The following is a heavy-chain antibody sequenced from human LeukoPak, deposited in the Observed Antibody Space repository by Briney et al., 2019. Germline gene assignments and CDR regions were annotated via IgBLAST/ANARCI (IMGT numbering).Heavy chain of an antibody. CDR3: ALTLGYCSSTSCSWY. D-gene: IGHD2-2*01. J-gene: IGHJ4*02. V-gene: IGHV4-39*01. Sequence: SETLSLTCTVSGGSISSSGYYWGWIRQPPGKGLTWIGSIYYSGSTYYNPSLKSRVTISVDTSKNQFSLKLSSVTAADTAVYYCALTLGYCSSTSCSWYWGQGTLVTVSS. CDR1: GGSISSSGYY. CDR2: IYYSGST.